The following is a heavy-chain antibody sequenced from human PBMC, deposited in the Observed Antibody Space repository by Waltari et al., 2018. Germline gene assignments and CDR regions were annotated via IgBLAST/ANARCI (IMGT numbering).Heavy chain of an antibody. V-gene: IGHV4-34*01. CDR2: INHSGST. CDR1: GGSFSGYY. D-gene: IGHD3-16*01. J-gene: IGHJ3*02. CDR3: ARGGGPYDAFDI. Sequence: QVQLQQWGAGLLKPSETLSLTCAVYGGSFSGYYWSWIRQPPGKGLEWIGEINHSGSTNYNPSLKSRVTISVDTSKNQFSLKLSSVTAADTAVYYCARGGGPYDAFDIWGQGTMVIVSS.